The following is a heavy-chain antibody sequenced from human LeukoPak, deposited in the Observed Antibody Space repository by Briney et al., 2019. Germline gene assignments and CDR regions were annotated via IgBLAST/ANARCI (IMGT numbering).Heavy chain of an antibody. J-gene: IGHJ4*02. CDR3: ARDVGGIWFSSSFDY. CDR2: ICGSGGST. Sequence: GGSLRLSCAASGFTFSSYAMSWVRQAPGKGLEWVSAICGSGGSTYYADSVKGRFTISRDNSKNTLYLQMNSLRTEDTAVYYCARDVGGIWFSSSFDYWGQGSLVTVSS. V-gene: IGHV3-23*01. CDR1: GFTFSSYA. D-gene: IGHD3-10*01.